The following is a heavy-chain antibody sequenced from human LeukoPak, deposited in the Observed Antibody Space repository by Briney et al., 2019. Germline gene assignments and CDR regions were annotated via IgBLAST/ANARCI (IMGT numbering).Heavy chain of an antibody. CDR2: IYTSGST. J-gene: IGHJ5*02. D-gene: IGHD6-19*01. CDR1: GGSISSGSYY. CDR3: ARKYSSGLNWFDH. Sequence: SETLSLTCTVSGGSISSGSYYWSWIRQPAGKGLEWIGRIYTSGSTNYNPSLKSRVTISVDTSKNQFSLKLSSVTAADTAVYYCARKYSSGLNWFDHWGQGTLVTVSS. V-gene: IGHV4-61*02.